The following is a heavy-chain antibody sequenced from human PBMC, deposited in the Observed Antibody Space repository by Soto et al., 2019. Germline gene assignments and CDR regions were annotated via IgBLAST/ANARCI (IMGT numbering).Heavy chain of an antibody. D-gene: IGHD4-17*01. J-gene: IGHJ6*03. CDR2: VSGGGERT. CDR1: GFTFRSCA. Sequence: GGCLRLSCASSGFTFRSCAMSWVRQVPGKGLEWVSGVSGGGERTYYAYSVRVRLTISRDISKNTLYLQMNSLRAEDTAVYHCAKYTATTLYYIDFWGQGTTVTVSS. CDR3: AKYTATTLYYIDF. V-gene: IGHV3-23*01.